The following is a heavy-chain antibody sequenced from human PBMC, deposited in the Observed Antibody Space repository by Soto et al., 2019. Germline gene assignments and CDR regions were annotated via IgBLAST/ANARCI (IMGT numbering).Heavy chain of an antibody. V-gene: IGHV4-39*07. CDR1: GGSFSSSSYY. CDR3: ARVATMVRGVVYYYYGVDV. Sequence: SETLSLTCSVPGGSFSSSSYYWGWILQPPGRGLEWIGSINHSGRTNYNPSLKSRVTISLDTPKNQFSLKLTSVTAADTAVYYCARVATMVRGVVYYYYGVDVWGQGTTVTVSS. CDR2: INHSGRT. J-gene: IGHJ6*02. D-gene: IGHD3-10*01.